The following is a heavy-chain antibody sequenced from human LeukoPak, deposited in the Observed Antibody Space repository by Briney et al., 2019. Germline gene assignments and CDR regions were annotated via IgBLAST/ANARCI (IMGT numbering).Heavy chain of an antibody. CDR1: GGSISSYY. V-gene: IGHV4-59*01. J-gene: IGHJ4*02. Sequence: SETLSLTCTVSGGSISSYYWSWIRQPPGKGLEWIGYIYYSGSTNYNPSLKSRVTISVDTSKNQFSLKLSSVTAADTAVYYCARDTPGGRWYDYWGQGTLVTVSS. CDR2: IYYSGST. D-gene: IGHD6-13*01. CDR3: ARDTPGGRWYDY.